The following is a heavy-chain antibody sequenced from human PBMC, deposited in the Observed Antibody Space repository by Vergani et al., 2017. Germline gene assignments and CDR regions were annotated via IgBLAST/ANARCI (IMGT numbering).Heavy chain of an antibody. V-gene: IGHV3-33*01. CDR1: GFTFSSYG. CDR3: ARGSTTVTNPIYY. Sequence: QVQLVESGGGVVQPGRSLRLSCAASGFTFSSYGMHWVRQAPGKGLEWVAVIWYDGSNKYYADSVKGRFTISRDNSKNTLYLQMNSLRAEDTAVYYCARGSTTVTNPIYYWGQGTLVTVSS. D-gene: IGHD4-17*01. CDR2: IWYDGSNK. J-gene: IGHJ4*02.